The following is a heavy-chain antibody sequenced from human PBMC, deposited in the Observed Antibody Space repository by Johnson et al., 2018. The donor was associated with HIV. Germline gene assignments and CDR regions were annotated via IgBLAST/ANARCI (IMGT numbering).Heavy chain of an antibody. J-gene: IGHJ3*02. CDR3: ARETVGATMDAFDI. D-gene: IGHD1-26*01. CDR2: ISYDGSNR. V-gene: IGHV3-30-3*01. CDR1: GFTLSSYA. Sequence: QVQLVESGGGVVQPGRSLRLSCAASGFTLSSYAMNWVRQAPGKGLEWLAVISYDGSNRYYADSVKGRFTISRDNSKNTVYLQMNSLRTEDTAVFWCARETVGATMDAFDIWGQGTMVTVSS.